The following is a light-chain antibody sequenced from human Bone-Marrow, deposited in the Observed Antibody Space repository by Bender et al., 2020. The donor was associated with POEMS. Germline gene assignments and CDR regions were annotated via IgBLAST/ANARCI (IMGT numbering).Light chain of an antibody. CDR3: SSYTTSDNWV. CDR2: GYN. J-gene: IGLJ3*02. V-gene: IGLV1-40*01. CDR1: SSNTGSGYD. Sequence: QSVLTQPPSVSGAPGQRVTISCTGSSSNTGSGYDINWYQHLPGTAPKLLIYGYNNRPSGVPDRFSGSKSGTSASLAITGLQAEDESDYYCSSYTTSDNWVFGGGTKLTVL.